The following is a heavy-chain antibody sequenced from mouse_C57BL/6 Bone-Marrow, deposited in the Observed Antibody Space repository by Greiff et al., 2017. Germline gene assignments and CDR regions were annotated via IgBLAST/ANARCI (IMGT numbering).Heavy chain of an antibody. D-gene: IGHD1-1*01. Sequence: QVQLQQPGAELVMPGASVKLSCKASGYTFTSYWMHWVKQRPGQGLEWIGEIDPSDSYTNYNQKFKGKSTLTVDKSSSTAYMQRSSLTSEDSAVYYCARSPAPHYYGSSYEGYYAMDYWGQGTSVTVSS. CDR2: IDPSDSYT. CDR1: GYTFTSYW. V-gene: IGHV1-69*01. J-gene: IGHJ4*01. CDR3: ARSPAPHYYGSSYEGYYAMDY.